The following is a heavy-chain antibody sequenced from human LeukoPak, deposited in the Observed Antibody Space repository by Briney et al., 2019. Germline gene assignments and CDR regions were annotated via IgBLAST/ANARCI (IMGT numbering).Heavy chain of an antibody. CDR2: IYYRSTWYS. V-gene: IGHV6-1*01. CDR3: ARGGLVRGSIDSLIAFDF. J-gene: IGHJ3*01. D-gene: IGHD3-10*01. Sequence: SQTLSLTCAISGDSVSRKSAGWNWIRQSPSRGLEWLGRIYYRSTWYSDFLTSRITISPDTYKNQFSLHLDSVTPEDTAVYYCARGGLVRGSIDSLIAFDFWGQGTVVTVSS. CDR1: GDSVSRKSAG.